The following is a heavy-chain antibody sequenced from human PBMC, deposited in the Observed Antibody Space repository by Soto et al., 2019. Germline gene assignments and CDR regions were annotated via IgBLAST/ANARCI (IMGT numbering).Heavy chain of an antibody. J-gene: IGHJ4*02. D-gene: IGHD2-21*02. CDR2: IYSGGST. V-gene: IGHV3-53*01. CDR3: ARVRRGGDCYYFDY. Sequence: PGGSLRLSCAASGFTVSSNYMSWVRQAPGKGLEWVSVIYSGGSTYYADSVKGRFTISRDNSKNTLYLQMNSLRAEDTAVYYCARVRRGGDCYYFDYWGQGTLVTVSS. CDR1: GFTVSSNY.